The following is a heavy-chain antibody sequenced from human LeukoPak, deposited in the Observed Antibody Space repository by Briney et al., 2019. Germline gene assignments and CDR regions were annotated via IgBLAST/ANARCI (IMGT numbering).Heavy chain of an antibody. CDR2: ISGSGGNT. D-gene: IGHD3-3*01. CDR1: GFTFSSHG. V-gene: IGHV3-23*01. CDR3: ARGSSDFWSGYYPNYFDY. Sequence: PGGTLRLSCAASGFTFSSHGMSWVRQAPGKGLEWVSAISGSGGNTYYADSVKGRFTISRDNAKNSLYLQMNSLRAEDTAVYYCARGSSDFWSGYYPNYFDYWGQGTLVTVSS. J-gene: IGHJ4*02.